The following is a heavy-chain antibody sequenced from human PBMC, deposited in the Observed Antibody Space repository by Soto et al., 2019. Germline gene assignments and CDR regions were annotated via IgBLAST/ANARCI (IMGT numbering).Heavy chain of an antibody. CDR1: GFTFSSYA. Sequence: GESLKISCAASGFTFSSYAMSWIRQAPGKGLEWVSAISGSGGSTYYADSVKGRFTISRDNSKNTLYLQMNSLRAEDTAVYYCAKGLLYGDYFDYWGQGTLVTVSS. CDR2: ISGSGGST. V-gene: IGHV3-23*01. J-gene: IGHJ4*02. CDR3: AKGLLYGDYFDY. D-gene: IGHD4-17*01.